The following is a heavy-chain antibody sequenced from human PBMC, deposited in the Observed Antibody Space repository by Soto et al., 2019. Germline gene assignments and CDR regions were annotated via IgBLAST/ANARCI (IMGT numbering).Heavy chain of an antibody. D-gene: IGHD1-7*01. CDR3: ARPIITRTTWGAFDI. CDR2: IIPIFGTA. V-gene: IGHV1-69*13. J-gene: IGHJ3*02. Sequence: SVKVSCKASGGTLSSYAISWVRQAPGQGLEWMGGIIPIFGTANYAQKFQGRVTITADESTSTDYMELSSLRSEDTAVYYCARPIITRTTWGAFDIWGQGTMVTFS. CDR1: GGTLSSYA.